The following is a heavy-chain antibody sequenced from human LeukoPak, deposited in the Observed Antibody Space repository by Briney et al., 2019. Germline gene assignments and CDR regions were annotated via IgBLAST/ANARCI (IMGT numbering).Heavy chain of an antibody. CDR1: GFTFSTYA. J-gene: IGHJ1*01. V-gene: IGHV3-33*01. CDR2: IWFDGSEQ. CDR3: AREGDSRWGELSP. D-gene: IGHD3-16*02. Sequence: GRSLRLSCAASGFTFSTYAIHWVRQAPGKGLAWVAVIWFDGSEQYYADSVKGRFIISRDNSKSTSNLQLNSLRAEDTAVYYCAREGDSRWGELSPWGQGTLVTVSS.